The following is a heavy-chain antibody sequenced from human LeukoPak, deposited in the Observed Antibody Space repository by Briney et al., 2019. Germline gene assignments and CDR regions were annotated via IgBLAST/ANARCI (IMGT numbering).Heavy chain of an antibody. V-gene: IGHV5-51*01. J-gene: IGHJ3*02. CDR3: ARQGFSGNYQGDAFDI. CDR2: IYPTDSDT. CDR1: GYRFTTYW. Sequence: GESLKISCKGSGYRFTTYWIGWVRQMPGKGLEWMGIIYPTDSDTIYSPSFQGHVTISADRSLNTAYPQWSSLKASDTAMYYCARQGFSGNYQGDAFDIWGQGTMVTVYS. D-gene: IGHD1-26*01.